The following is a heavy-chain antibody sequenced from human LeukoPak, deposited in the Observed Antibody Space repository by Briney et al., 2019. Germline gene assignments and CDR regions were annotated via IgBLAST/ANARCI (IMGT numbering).Heavy chain of an antibody. CDR3: AAGISHTYDFWRGYLRRGAFDI. Sequence: ASVKVSCEVSEYTLTELSMHWVRQSPGKGLEWMGGFDPEDGETIYAQKFQGRVTMTEDTSTDTAYMELSSLRSEDTAVYYCAAGISHTYDFWRGYLRRGAFDIWGQGTMVTVSS. V-gene: IGHV1-24*01. D-gene: IGHD3-3*01. J-gene: IGHJ3*02. CDR1: EYTLTELS. CDR2: FDPEDGET.